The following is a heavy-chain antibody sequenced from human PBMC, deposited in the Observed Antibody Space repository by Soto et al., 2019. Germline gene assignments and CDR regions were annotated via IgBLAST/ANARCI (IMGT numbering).Heavy chain of an antibody. CDR2: INAGNGNT. D-gene: IGHD2-21*02. J-gene: IGHJ4*02. Sequence: ASVKVSCKASGYTFTSYAMHWVRQAPGQRLEWMGWINAGNGNTKYSQKFQGRVTITRDTSASTAYMELSSLRSEDTAVYYCERSIVVVTALDYWGQGNLVTVS. CDR1: GYTFTSYA. V-gene: IGHV1-3*01. CDR3: ERSIVVVTALDY.